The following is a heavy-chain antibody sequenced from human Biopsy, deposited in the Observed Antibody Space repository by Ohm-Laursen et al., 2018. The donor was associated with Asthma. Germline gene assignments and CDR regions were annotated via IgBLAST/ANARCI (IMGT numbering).Heavy chain of an antibody. CDR2: IITVFGTT. J-gene: IGHJ6*02. V-gene: IGHV1-69*01. Sequence: SSVKASCNAPGGTFSNFAISWVRQAPGQGLEWLGGIITVFGTTNYAQKFQGRVTITADESTSTAYMEVTSLRSEDTAIYYCARCQVGYSSGWSLLLKKIYYAGMDVWGQGTAVTVSS. CDR3: ARCQVGYSSGWSLLLKKIYYAGMDV. D-gene: IGHD6-19*01. CDR1: GGTFSNFA.